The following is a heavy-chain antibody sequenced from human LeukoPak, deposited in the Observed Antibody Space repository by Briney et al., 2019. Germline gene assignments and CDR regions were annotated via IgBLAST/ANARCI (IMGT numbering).Heavy chain of an antibody. CDR1: GFIFSTYA. Sequence: PGGSLRLSCAASGFIFSTYAMSWVRQAPGKGLEWVSAITGGGDSTYYADSVKGRFTISRDNSKNTLSLQMNSLRAEDTAVYYCAKENPVGGTNYFDYWGQGTLVTVPS. J-gene: IGHJ4*02. D-gene: IGHD1-26*01. CDR3: AKENPVGGTNYFDY. V-gene: IGHV3-23*01. CDR2: ITGGGDST.